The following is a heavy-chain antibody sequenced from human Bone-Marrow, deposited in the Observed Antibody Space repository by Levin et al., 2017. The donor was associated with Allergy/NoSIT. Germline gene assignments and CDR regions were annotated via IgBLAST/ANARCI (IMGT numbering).Heavy chain of an antibody. CDR1: GYTFTGYY. CDR3: ARVPRTTVTTPWLFDY. V-gene: IGHV1-2*06. J-gene: IGHJ4*02. CDR2: INPNSGGT. Sequence: AASVKVSCKASGYTFTGYYMHWVRQAPGQGLEWMGRINPNSGGTNYAQKFQGRVTMTRDTSISTAYMELSRLRSDDTAVYYCARVPRTTVTTPWLFDYWGQGTLVTVSS. D-gene: IGHD4-17*01.